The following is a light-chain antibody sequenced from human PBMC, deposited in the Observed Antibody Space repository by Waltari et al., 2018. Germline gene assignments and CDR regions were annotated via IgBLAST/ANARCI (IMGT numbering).Light chain of an antibody. CDR3: QKYVSLPAT. Sequence: VLTQSPGTLSLSPGERAHLSCRASQSVSKYLAWYQQKPGQAPRLLIYDTSTRATGIPDRFSGSGSGTDFSLTISRLEPEDFAVYYCQKYVSLPATFGQGTKVQIK. CDR2: DTS. V-gene: IGKV3-20*01. J-gene: IGKJ1*01. CDR1: QSVSKY.